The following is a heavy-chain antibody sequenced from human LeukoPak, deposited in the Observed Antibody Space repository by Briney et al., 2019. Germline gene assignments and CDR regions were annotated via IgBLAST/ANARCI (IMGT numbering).Heavy chain of an antibody. J-gene: IGHJ4*02. Sequence: GESLRISCKGSGYSFTTYWIGWVRQMPGKGLEWMGIIYPGDSDTRYSPSFQGQVTISADKSISTAYLQWSSLKASDSAMYYCARTVGYCSGGSCASFDYWAREPWSSSPQ. V-gene: IGHV5-51*01. CDR3: ARTVGYCSGGSCASFDY. D-gene: IGHD2-15*01. CDR1: GYSFTTYW. CDR2: IYPGDSDT.